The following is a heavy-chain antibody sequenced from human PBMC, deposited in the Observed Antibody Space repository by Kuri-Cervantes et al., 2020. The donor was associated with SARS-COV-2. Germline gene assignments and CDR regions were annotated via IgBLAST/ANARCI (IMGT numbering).Heavy chain of an antibody. CDR3: AGVGYCSSISCYAFDY. CDR2: IYSGGST. D-gene: IGHD2-2*01. V-gene: IGHV3-53*01. CDR1: GFTFSSYS. J-gene: IGHJ4*02. Sequence: GESLKISCAASGFTFSSYSMNWVRQAPGKGLEWVSVIYSGGSTYYADSVKGRFTISRDNSKNTLYLQMNSLRAEDTAVYYCAGVGYCSSISCYAFDYWGQGTLVTVSS.